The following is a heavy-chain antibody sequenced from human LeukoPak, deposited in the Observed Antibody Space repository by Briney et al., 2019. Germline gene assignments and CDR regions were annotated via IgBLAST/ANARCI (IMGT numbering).Heavy chain of an antibody. D-gene: IGHD3-22*01. Sequence: GASVKVSCKASGYTFTGYYMHWVRQAPGQGLEWMGWINPNSGGTNYAQKFQGRVTMTRDTSISTAYMELSRLRSDDTAVYYCARERRHYDSSGLLRSFDIWGQGTMVTVSS. CDR2: INPNSGGT. CDR3: ARERRHYDSSGLLRSFDI. V-gene: IGHV1-2*02. CDR1: GYTFTGYY. J-gene: IGHJ3*02.